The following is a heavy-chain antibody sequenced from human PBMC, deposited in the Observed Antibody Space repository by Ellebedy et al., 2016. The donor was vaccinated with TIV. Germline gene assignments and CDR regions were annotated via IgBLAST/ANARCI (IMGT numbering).Heavy chain of an antibody. CDR3: ARRNYDYVWGSLDY. CDR2: IDYSGST. D-gene: IGHD3-16*01. J-gene: IGHJ4*02. CDR1: RGSIGSYF. Sequence: MPGGSPRLSCTVSRGSIGSYFWTWIRQPPGKGLEWIGYIDYSGSTNYNPSLKSRVTISIDTSKNQVSLKLSSVTAADTAFYYCARRNYDYVWGSLDYWGQGTLVTVSS. V-gene: IGHV4-59*08.